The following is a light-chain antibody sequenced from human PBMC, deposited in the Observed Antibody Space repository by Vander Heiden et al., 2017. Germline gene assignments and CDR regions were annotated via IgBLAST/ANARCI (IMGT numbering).Light chain of an antibody. J-gene: IGLJ2*01. CDR1: SSDVGGYNY. V-gene: IGLV2-14*01. CDR2: DVS. Sequence: QSALTQPASVSGSPGQSITISCTGTSSDVGGYNYVSWYQQHPGKAPKRMIYDVSNRPSGVSNRFSGSKSGNTESLNISGLQAEDEADYDCSSYTSSRTLEFGGGTKLTVL. CDR3: SSYTSSRTLE.